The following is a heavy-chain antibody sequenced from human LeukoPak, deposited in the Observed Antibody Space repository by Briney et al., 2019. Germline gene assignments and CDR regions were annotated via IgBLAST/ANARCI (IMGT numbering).Heavy chain of an antibody. D-gene: IGHD1-26*01. CDR1: GGSFSGYY. CDR2: INHSGST. Sequence: PSETLSLTCAVYGGSFSGYYWSWIRQPPGKGLEWIGEINHSGSTNYNPSLKSRVTISVDTSKNQFSLKLSSVTAADTAVYYCARQNRRSIVGATGRGSDCWGQGTLVTVSS. V-gene: IGHV4-34*01. J-gene: IGHJ4*02. CDR3: ARQNRRSIVGATGRGSDC.